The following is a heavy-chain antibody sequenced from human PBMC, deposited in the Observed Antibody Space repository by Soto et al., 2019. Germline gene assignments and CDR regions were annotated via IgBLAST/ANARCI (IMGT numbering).Heavy chain of an antibody. V-gene: IGHV4-59*08. D-gene: IGHD3-3*01. CDR1: GGSISSYY. Sequence: SETLSLTCTVSGGSISSYYWSWIRQPPGKGLEWIGYIYYSGSTNYNPSLKSRVTISVDTSKNQFSLKLSSVTAADTAVYYCARLAGVWSGYYTALDYYYYMDVWGKGTTVTVSS. CDR3: ARLAGVWSGYYTALDYYYYMDV. CDR2: IYYSGST. J-gene: IGHJ6*03.